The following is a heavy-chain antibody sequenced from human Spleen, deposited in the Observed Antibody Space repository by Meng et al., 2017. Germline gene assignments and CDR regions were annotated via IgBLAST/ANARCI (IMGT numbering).Heavy chain of an antibody. CDR1: GGSISSYY. Sequence: GSLRLSCTVSGGSISSYYWSWIRQPAGKGLEWIGRIYTSGSTNYNPSLKSRVTMSVDTSKNQFSLKLSSVTAADTAVYYCARARRDDYGDSDISGFDYWGQGTLVTVSS. CDR3: ARARRDDYGDSDISGFDY. V-gene: IGHV4-4*07. J-gene: IGHJ4*02. D-gene: IGHD4-17*01. CDR2: IYTSGST.